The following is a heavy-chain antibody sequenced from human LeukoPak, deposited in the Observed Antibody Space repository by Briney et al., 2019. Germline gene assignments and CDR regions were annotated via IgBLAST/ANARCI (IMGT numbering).Heavy chain of an antibody. J-gene: IGHJ6*02. CDR2: IWYDGSNK. CDR1: GFTFSSYG. CDR3: AKQQYSSGDPYYYYGMDV. Sequence: QPGGSLRLSCAASGFTFSSYGMHWVRQAPGKGLEWVAVIWYDGSNKYYADSVKGRFTISRDNSKNTLYLQMNSLRAEDTAVYYCAKQQYSSGDPYYYYGMDVWGQGTTVTVSS. V-gene: IGHV3-30*02. D-gene: IGHD6-19*01.